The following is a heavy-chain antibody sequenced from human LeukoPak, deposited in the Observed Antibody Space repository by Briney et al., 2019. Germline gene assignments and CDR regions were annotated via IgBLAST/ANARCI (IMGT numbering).Heavy chain of an antibody. Sequence: TGGSLRLSCAASGVTFSSYGMHWVRQAPGKGLEWVALISSDGNDKLYGDSVKGRFTISRDDSKSTLCLQMNSLRAEDTAVYYCTTKVIRGNSGDDYDDWGQGTLVTVSS. CDR1: GVTFSSYG. CDR2: ISSDGNDK. V-gene: IGHV3-30*03. D-gene: IGHD5-12*01. J-gene: IGHJ4*02. CDR3: TTKVIRGNSGDDYDD.